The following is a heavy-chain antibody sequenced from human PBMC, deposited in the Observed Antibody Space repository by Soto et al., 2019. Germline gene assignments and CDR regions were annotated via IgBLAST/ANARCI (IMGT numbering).Heavy chain of an antibody. CDR1: GGSISDYQ. Sequence: QVQLQESGPGLVKPSETLSLTCSISGGSISDYQWNWIRQPPGKGLEWIGYIYYSGRTNYNPSLKSRLTISLDTSTSQFSLRLRSVTAAHTAVYYCARMRGLGEISPYLDYWGQGALVTVSS. D-gene: IGHD3-16*01. CDR3: ARMRGLGEISPYLDY. J-gene: IGHJ4*02. V-gene: IGHV4-59*01. CDR2: IYYSGRT.